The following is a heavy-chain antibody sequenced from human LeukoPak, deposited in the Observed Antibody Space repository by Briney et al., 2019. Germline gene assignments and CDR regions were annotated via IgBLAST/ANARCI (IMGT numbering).Heavy chain of an antibody. V-gene: IGHV1-2*06. Sequence: ASVKVSFXASGYTFTDYYMHWVRQAPGQGLEWMGRINPNSGGTNYAQKFQGRVTMTRDTSISTAYMELSRLRSDETAVYYFARTGGSEFSRDYWGQGNLVTVSS. D-gene: IGHD1-26*01. CDR3: ARTGGSEFSRDY. J-gene: IGHJ4*02. CDR1: GYTFTDYY. CDR2: INPNSGGT.